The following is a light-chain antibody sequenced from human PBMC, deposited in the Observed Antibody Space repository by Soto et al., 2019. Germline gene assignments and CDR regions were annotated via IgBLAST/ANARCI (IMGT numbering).Light chain of an antibody. V-gene: IGKV1-39*01. CDR1: QSISRY. CDR2: AAS. Sequence: DIQMTQSPSSLSASVGDRVTITCRASQSISRYLHWYQQKPGKAPKLLIYAASSLQSGVPSRFSGSGSGTGFTLTISSLQPEDFAVYYCQQYNNWPPTFGQGTRLEIK. CDR3: QQYNNWPPT. J-gene: IGKJ5*01.